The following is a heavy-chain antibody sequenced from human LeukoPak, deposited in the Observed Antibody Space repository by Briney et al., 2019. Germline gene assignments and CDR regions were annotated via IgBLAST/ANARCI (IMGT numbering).Heavy chain of an antibody. V-gene: IGHV4-59*08. CDR2: IYYSGST. J-gene: IGHJ4*02. CDR3: ASTRIGMAFDY. Sequence: KPSETLSLTCTVSGGSISSYYWSWIRQPPGKGLEWIGYIYYSGSTNYNPSLKSRVTISVDTSKNQFSLKLSSVTAADTAVYYCASTRIGMAFDYWGQGTLFTVSS. CDR1: GGSISSYY. D-gene: IGHD1-14*01.